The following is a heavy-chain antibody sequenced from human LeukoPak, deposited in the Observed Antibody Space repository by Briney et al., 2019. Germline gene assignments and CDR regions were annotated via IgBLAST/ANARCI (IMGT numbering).Heavy chain of an antibody. CDR2: IIPIFGTA. V-gene: IGHV1-69*13. CDR3: ARWGLAGGAEGLDY. Sequence: SVKVSCKASGGTFSSYAISWVRQAPGQGLEWMGGIIPIFGTANYAQKFRGRVTITADESTSTAYMELSSLRSEDTAVYYCARWGLAGGAEGLDYRGQGTLVTVSS. CDR1: GGTFSSYA. J-gene: IGHJ4*02. D-gene: IGHD2-21*01.